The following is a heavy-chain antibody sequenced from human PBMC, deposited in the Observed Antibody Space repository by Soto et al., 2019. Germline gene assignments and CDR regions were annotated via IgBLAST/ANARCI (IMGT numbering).Heavy chain of an antibody. CDR1: GGSISSGGYY. Sequence: PSETLSLTCTVSGGSISSGGYYWSWIRQHPGRGLEWIGYIYYNGNTYYNPSLKSRVTVSVDTSKNQFSLNVRSVTAADTAVYYCARCSLVVIPVPGFDPWGQGTLVTSPQ. D-gene: IGHD2-15*01. J-gene: IGHJ5*02. CDR2: IYYNGNT. CDR3: ARCSLVVIPVPGFDP. V-gene: IGHV4-31*03.